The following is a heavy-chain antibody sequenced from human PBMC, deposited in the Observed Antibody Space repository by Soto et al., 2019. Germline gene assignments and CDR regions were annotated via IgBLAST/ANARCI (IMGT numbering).Heavy chain of an antibody. CDR3: ARGGWRPDY. Sequence: PSETLSLTCAVSGGSISSGGYSWSWIRQPPGKGLEWIGYIYHSGSTYYNPSLKSRFTISRDNAKNSLYLEMNSLRGEDAAVYYCARGGWRPDYWGQGTLVTVSS. D-gene: IGHD6-19*01. V-gene: IGHV4-30-2*01. CDR2: IYHSGST. CDR1: GGSISSGGYS. J-gene: IGHJ4*02.